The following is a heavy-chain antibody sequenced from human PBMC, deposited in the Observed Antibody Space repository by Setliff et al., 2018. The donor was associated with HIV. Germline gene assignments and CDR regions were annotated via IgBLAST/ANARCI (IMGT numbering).Heavy chain of an antibody. D-gene: IGHD4-17*01. J-gene: IGHJ6*02. CDR3: ARDSPLNDYGDYGLGYYGMDV. Sequence: SETLSLTCTVSGGSISSSSYYWGWIRQPPGKGLEWIGSIYYSGSTYYNPSLKSRVTILVDKSKNQFSLKLSSVTAADTAVYYCARDSPLNDYGDYGLGYYGMDVWGQGTTVTVSS. CDR1: GGSISSSSYY. V-gene: IGHV4-39*07. CDR2: IYYSGST.